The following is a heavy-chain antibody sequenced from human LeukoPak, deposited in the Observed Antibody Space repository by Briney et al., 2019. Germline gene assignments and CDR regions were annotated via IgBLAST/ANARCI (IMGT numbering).Heavy chain of an antibody. J-gene: IGHJ4*02. Sequence: SETMSLTCTVSGGSISSSSYYWGWIRQPPGKGLEWFGSIYYSGSTYYNPSLKSRVTISVDTSKNQFSLKLSSVTAADTAVYYCARQLAGGLNLFDYWGQGNLVTVSS. CDR3: ARQLAGGLNLFDY. CDR2: IYYSGST. CDR1: GGSISSSSYY. V-gene: IGHV4-39*01. D-gene: IGHD6-19*01.